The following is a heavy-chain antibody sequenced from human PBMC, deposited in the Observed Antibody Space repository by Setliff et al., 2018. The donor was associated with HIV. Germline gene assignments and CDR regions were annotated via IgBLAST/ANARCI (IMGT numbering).Heavy chain of an antibody. CDR1: GFTFSSYA. CDR2: IRGSDVST. Sequence: GGSLRLSCAASGFTFSSYAMSWVRQAPGKGLEWVSGIRGSDVSTYYAESVKGRFTISRDNSKNTLYLQMNSLRAEDTAVYYCARETGYGSRWYSFEPLDNDYYYMDVWGKGTTVTVSS. D-gene: IGHD6-13*01. CDR3: ARETGYGSRWYSFEPLDNDYYYMDV. V-gene: IGHV3-23*01. J-gene: IGHJ6*03.